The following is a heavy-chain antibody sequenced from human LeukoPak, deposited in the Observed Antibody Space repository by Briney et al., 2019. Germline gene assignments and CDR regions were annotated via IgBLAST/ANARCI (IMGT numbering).Heavy chain of an antibody. CDR2: ISSSSSTI. CDR3: ARDPPSFQH. J-gene: IGHJ1*01. CDR1: GFTFSSYS. Sequence: GGSLRLSCAASGFTFSSYSMNWVRQAPGKGLEWVSYISSSSSTIYYADSVKGRFTISRDNAKNSLFLQMSSLRAEDTAVYYCARDPPSFQHWGQGTLVTVSS. V-gene: IGHV3-48*04.